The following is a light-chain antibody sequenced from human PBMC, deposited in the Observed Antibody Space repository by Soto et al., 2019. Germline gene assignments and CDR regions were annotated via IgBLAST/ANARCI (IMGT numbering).Light chain of an antibody. Sequence: IQLTQSPSSLSASVGDRVTITCRASQGISSYLAWYQQKPGKAPRLLIYGASSLQSGVPSRFSGSGSGTDFTLTISSLQPEDFATYYCQQSYSTLPFTFGPGTKVDIK. CDR1: QGISSY. CDR3: QQSYSTLPFT. J-gene: IGKJ3*01. CDR2: GAS. V-gene: IGKV1-39*01.